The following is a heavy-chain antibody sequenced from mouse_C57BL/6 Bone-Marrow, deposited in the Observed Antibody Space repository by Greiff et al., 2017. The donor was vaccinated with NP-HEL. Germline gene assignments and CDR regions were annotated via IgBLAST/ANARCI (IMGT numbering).Heavy chain of an antibody. CDR3: TPMVTMTNGYWYFDV. Sequence: VQLQQSGAELVRPGASVKLSCTASGFNIKDDYMHWVKQRPEQGLEWIGWIDPENGDTEYASKFQGKATITADTSSNTAYLQLSSLTSEDTAVYYCTPMVTMTNGYWYFDVWGTGTTVTVSS. J-gene: IGHJ1*03. CDR1: GFNIKDDY. V-gene: IGHV14-4*01. CDR2: IDPENGDT. D-gene: IGHD2-2*01.